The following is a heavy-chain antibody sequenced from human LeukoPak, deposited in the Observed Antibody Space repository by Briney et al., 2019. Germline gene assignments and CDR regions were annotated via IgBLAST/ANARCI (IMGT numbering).Heavy chain of an antibody. CDR3: AREGGGDGYVVPAGVDFDY. D-gene: IGHD2-2*01. V-gene: IGHV3-33*01. CDR2: ICHDGSNK. Sequence: PGGSLRPSCAASGFTFSSYGMHWVRQSPGKGLEWVAFICHDGSNKYYADSVKGRFTISRDNSKNTLYLQVNSLRAEDTAMYYCAREGGGDGYVVPAGVDFDYWGQGTLVTVPS. J-gene: IGHJ4*02. CDR1: GFTFSSYG.